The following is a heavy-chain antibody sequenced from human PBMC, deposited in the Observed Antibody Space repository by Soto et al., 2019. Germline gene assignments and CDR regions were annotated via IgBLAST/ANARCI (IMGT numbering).Heavy chain of an antibody. V-gene: IGHV4-61*01. Sequence: SETLSLTCSVSGASVSSGSHYWSWIGQSPGKGLEWIGFIYYSGSTNYNPSLKSRVTISVDTSKNQFSLKVSSVTAADTAVYFCARGPLRYSSSHFSDQWDPGTLVKVSS. J-gene: IGHJ4*02. CDR3: ARGPLRYSSSHFSDQ. D-gene: IGHD6-6*01. CDR1: GASVSSGSHY. CDR2: IYYSGST.